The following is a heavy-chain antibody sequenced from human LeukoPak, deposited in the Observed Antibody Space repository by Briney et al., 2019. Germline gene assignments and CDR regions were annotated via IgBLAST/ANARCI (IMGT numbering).Heavy chain of an antibody. CDR3: ARERDSSSWSDY. D-gene: IGHD6-13*01. CDR2: IRYDGSDK. CDR1: GFTFNIYA. Sequence: GGSLRLSCAASGFTFNIYAMHWVRQAPGKGLEWVAFIRYDGSDKYYADSVKGRFTISRDNSKNTLYLQMNSLRADDTAVYYCARERDSSSWSDYWGQGTLVTVSP. V-gene: IGHV3-30*02. J-gene: IGHJ4*02.